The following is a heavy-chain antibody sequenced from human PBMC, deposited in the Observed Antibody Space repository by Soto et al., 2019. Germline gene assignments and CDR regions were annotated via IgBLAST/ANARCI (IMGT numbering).Heavy chain of an antibody. D-gene: IGHD4-4*01. CDR3: ARVATTVTTGYYYYYGMDV. J-gene: IGHJ6*02. Sequence: QVQLVQSGAEVKKPGASVKVSCKASGYTFTGYYMHWVRQAPGQGLEWMGWINPNSGGTNYAQKFQGRVTMTRDTSISTAYMGLSRLRSDDTAVYYCARVATTVTTGYYYYYGMDVWGQGTTVTVSS. V-gene: IGHV1-2*02. CDR1: GYTFTGYY. CDR2: INPNSGGT.